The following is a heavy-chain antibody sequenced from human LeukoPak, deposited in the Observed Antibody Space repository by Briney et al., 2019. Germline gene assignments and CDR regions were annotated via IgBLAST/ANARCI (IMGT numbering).Heavy chain of an antibody. V-gene: IGHV4-59*11. D-gene: IGHD4-17*01. CDR2: IYNSGST. CDR1: GGSIISHY. Sequence: SSETLSLTCTVSGGSIISHYWSWLRQPPGKGLEWIGYIYNSGSTNYNPSLKSRVTISVDTSEKQFSLKLSSVTAADTAVYYCARTNDYGASFDYWGQGTLVTVSS. CDR3: ARTNDYGASFDY. J-gene: IGHJ4*02.